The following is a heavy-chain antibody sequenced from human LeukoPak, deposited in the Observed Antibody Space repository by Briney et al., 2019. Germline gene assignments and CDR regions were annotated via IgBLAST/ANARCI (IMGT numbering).Heavy chain of an antibody. CDR3: ARRPEVGYCSSTSCYDLYYYYGMDV. V-gene: IGHV4-4*02. D-gene: IGHD2-2*01. Sequence: SETLSLTCAVSGGSISSSNWWSWVRQPPGKGLEWIGEIYHSGSTNYNPSLKSRVTISVDKSKNQFSLKLSSVTAADTAVYYCARRPEVGYCSSTSCYDLYYYYGMDVWGQGTTVTVSS. CDR2: IYHSGST. CDR1: GGSISSSNW. J-gene: IGHJ6*02.